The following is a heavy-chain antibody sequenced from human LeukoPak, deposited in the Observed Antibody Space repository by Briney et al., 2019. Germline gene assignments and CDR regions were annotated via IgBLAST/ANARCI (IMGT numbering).Heavy chain of an antibody. CDR2: ISGSGGST. D-gene: IGHD4-17*01. CDR3: AKGPYGDYGWRFDY. CDR1: GFTFSSYA. Sequence: GGSLRLSCAASGFTFSSYAMSWVRQAPGKGLEWVSAISGSGGSTYYADSVKGRFTISRDNSKNTLCLQMNSLRAEDTAVYYCAKGPYGDYGWRFDYWGQGTLVTVSS. V-gene: IGHV3-23*01. J-gene: IGHJ4*02.